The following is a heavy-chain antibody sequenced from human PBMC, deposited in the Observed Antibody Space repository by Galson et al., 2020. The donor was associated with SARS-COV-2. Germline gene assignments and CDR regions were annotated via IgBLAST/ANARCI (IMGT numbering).Heavy chain of an antibody. CDR1: GGTFSSSD. CDR3: VRGEVQTLDY. Sequence: SVKVSCKASGGTFSSSDVNWVRQAPGQGLEWLGGFIHVFHTATYAQKFQARVKITADEPTTTAYMELTSLRSDDTAVYFCVRGEVQTLDYWGQGTLVTVSS. J-gene: IGHJ4*02. D-gene: IGHD1-1*01. CDR2: FIHVFHTA. V-gene: IGHV1-69*13.